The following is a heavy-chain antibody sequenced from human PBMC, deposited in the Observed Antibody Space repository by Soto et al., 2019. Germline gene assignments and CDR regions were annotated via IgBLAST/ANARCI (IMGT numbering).Heavy chain of an antibody. D-gene: IGHD6-13*01. CDR3: ARESSSSSYGMDV. CDR2: IWYDGSDK. Sequence: QVQLVESGGGMVQPGRSLRLSCAASGFTFSSFGMHWVRQAPGKGLEWVAVIWYDGSDKYYADSVKGRFTISRDNSQNTLYLQMNSLRAEDRAVYYGARESSSSSYGMDVWGQGTTVTFSS. V-gene: IGHV3-33*01. J-gene: IGHJ6*02. CDR1: GFTFSSFG.